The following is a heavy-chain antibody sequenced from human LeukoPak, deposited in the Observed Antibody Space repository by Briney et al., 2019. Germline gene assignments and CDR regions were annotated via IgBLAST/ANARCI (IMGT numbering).Heavy chain of an antibody. CDR3: ATNHGGSSWYMNFYYMDV. V-gene: IGHV1-24*01. CDR1: GYTLTELS. CDR2: FDPEDGET. Sequence: ASVKVSCKVSGYTLTELSMHWVRQAPGKGLEWMGGFDPEDGETVFAQKFQGRVTMTEDTSTDTAYMELSSLRSEDTGVYYCATNHGGSSWYMNFYYMDVWGKGTTVTVSS. J-gene: IGHJ6*03. D-gene: IGHD6-13*01.